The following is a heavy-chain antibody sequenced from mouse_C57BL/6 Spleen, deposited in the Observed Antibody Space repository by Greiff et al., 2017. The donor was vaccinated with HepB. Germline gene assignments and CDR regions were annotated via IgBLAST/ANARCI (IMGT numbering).Heavy chain of an antibody. CDR2: IDPSDSYT. V-gene: IGHV1-59*01. J-gene: IGHJ2*01. CDR1: GYTFTSYW. CDR3: AREGHDPTYYFDY. Sequence: QVQLQQPGAELVRPGTSVKLSCKASGYTFTSYWMHWVKQRPGQGLEWIGVIDPSDSYTNYNQKFKGKATLTVDTSSSTAYMQLSSLTSEDSAVYYCAREGHDPTYYFDYWGQGTTLTVSS. D-gene: IGHD2-3*01.